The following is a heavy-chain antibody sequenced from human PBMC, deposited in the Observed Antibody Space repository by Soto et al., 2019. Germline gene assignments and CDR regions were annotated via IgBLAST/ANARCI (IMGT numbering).Heavy chain of an antibody. CDR1: GYTFTSYD. Sequence: QVQLVQSGAEVKKPGASVKVSCKASGYTFTSYDINWVRQATGQGLEWMGWMNPNSGNTGYAQKFQGRVTMTRNTAISTAYMELSSLRSDDTAVYYCASRPTVTTSDYYYYGMDVWGQGTTVTVSS. D-gene: IGHD4-17*01. J-gene: IGHJ6*02. CDR3: ASRPTVTTSDYYYYGMDV. CDR2: MNPNSGNT. V-gene: IGHV1-8*01.